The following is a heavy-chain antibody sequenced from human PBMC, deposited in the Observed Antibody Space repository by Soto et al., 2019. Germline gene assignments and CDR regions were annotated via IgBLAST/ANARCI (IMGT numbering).Heavy chain of an antibody. V-gene: IGHV1-18*01. CDR1: GYTFTSYG. Sequence: GASVKVSCTASGYTFTSYGISWVRQAPGQGLEWMGWISAYNGNTNYAQKLQGRVTMTTDTSTSTAYMDLSSVTAADTAVYYCARDTRDGYYFEYWGQGILVTVSS. J-gene: IGHJ4*02. CDR2: ISAYNGNT. D-gene: IGHD1-26*01. CDR3: ARDTRDGYYFEY.